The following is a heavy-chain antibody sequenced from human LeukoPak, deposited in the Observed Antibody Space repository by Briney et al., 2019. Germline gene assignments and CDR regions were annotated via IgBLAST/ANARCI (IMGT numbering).Heavy chain of an antibody. CDR2: IYHSGST. Sequence: TSQTLSLTCTVSGGSISSGGYYWSWIRQPPGKGLEWIGYIYHSGSTYYNPSLKSRVTISVDRSKNQFSLKLSSVTAADTAVYYCARAARLTIFGVVPYYFDYWGQGTLVTVSS. CDR3: ARAARLTIFGVVPYYFDY. D-gene: IGHD3-3*01. CDR1: GGSISSGGYY. J-gene: IGHJ4*02. V-gene: IGHV4-30-2*01.